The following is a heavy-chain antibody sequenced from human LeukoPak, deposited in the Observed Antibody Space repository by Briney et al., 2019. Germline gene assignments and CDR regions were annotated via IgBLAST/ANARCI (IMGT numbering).Heavy chain of an antibody. CDR3: ARVGAAAVSALDY. CDR2: ISYDGSNK. V-gene: IGHV3-30*04. CDR1: GFTFSSYA. J-gene: IGHJ4*02. D-gene: IGHD6-13*01. Sequence: PGRSLRLSCAASGFTFSSYAIHWVRQAPGKGLEWVAVISYDGSNKYYADSVKGRFTISRDNAKNSLYLQMNSLRAEDTAVYYCARVGAAAVSALDYWGQGTLVTVSS.